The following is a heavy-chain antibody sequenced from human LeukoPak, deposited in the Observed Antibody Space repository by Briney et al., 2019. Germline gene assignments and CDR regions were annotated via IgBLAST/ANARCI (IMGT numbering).Heavy chain of an antibody. CDR2: FYVGGAT. Sequence: GGSLRLSCAVSGFSVTNNYMSWVRQAPGKGLEWVSVFYVGGATYYADSVKGRFTISRDNAKNTLYLQMNSLRAEDTAVYYCAGGWDYFDYWGQGTLVTVSS. J-gene: IGHJ4*02. CDR3: AGGWDYFDY. CDR1: GFSVTNNY. D-gene: IGHD1-26*01. V-gene: IGHV3-53*01.